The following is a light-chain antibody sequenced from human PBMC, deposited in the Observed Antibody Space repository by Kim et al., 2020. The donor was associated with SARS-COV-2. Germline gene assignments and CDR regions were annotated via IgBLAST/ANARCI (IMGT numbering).Light chain of an antibody. CDR3: HSYDSSNHVV. Sequence: NFMLTQPHSMSESPGKTVTISCTRSSGSIASNYVQWYQQRPGSAPTTVIYDDNQRPSGVPDRFSGSIDSSSNSASLTISGLKTEDEADYYCHSYDSSNHVVFGGGTKLTVL. CDR2: DDN. CDR1: SGSIASNY. J-gene: IGLJ2*01. V-gene: IGLV6-57*04.